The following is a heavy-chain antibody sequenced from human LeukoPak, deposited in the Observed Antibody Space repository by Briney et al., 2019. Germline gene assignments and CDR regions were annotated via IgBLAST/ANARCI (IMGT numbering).Heavy chain of an antibody. Sequence: ASVQVSCKASGYTFTSYDINWVRQATGQGLAWMGWMNPNSGNTGYAQKFQARVTMTRNTSISTAYMELSSLRSEDTAVYYCARGTRGTLGYCSGGSCYSFFYWGQGTLVTVSS. V-gene: IGHV1-8*01. J-gene: IGHJ4*02. CDR1: GYTFTSYD. CDR3: ARGTRGTLGYCSGGSCYSFFY. D-gene: IGHD2-15*01. CDR2: MNPNSGNT.